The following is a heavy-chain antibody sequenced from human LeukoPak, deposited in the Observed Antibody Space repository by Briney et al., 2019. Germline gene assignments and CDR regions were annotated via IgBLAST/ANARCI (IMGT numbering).Heavy chain of an antibody. CDR3: ARDGHGDPHDAFDI. D-gene: IGHD4-17*01. Sequence: PGGSLRLSCAASGFTFSDYYMTWLRQAPGKGLEWVSSISSSSSYIYYADSVKGRFTISRDNAKNSLYLQMNSLRAEDTAVYYCARDGHGDPHDAFDIWGQGTMVTASS. CDR2: ISSSSSYI. V-gene: IGHV3-21*01. J-gene: IGHJ3*02. CDR1: GFTFSDYY.